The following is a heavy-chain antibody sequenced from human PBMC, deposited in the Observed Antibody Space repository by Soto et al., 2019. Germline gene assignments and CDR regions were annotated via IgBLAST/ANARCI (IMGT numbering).Heavy chain of an antibody. D-gene: IGHD2-21*01. CDR1: GFTVSRNY. V-gene: IGHV3-53*01. CDR2: IYSDGST. J-gene: IGHJ4*02. CDR3: ARGYIAMDY. Sequence: GGSLRLSCAASGFTVSRNYMSWVRQAPGKGLEWVSVIYSDGSTYYADSVKGRFTISRDNAKNSLFLQMNSLRAEDTAVYYCARGYIAMDYWGQGTLVTVSS.